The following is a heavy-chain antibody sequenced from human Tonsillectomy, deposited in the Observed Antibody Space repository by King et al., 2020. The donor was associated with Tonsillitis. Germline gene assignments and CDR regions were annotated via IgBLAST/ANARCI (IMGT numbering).Heavy chain of an antibody. D-gene: IGHD5-18*01. Sequence: VQLVESGGGLVQPGGSLRLSCAASGFSFSIHAMSWVRQAPGKGLEWVSDISGSGGSTNNVDSVKGRFTISRDNSKNTLYLQMNSLRAEDTAVYYCAKDPRGYSYGYGPGYFDLWGRGALVTVSS. J-gene: IGHJ2*01. CDR2: ISGSGGST. CDR1: GFSFSIHA. V-gene: IGHV3-23*04. CDR3: AKDPRGYSYGYGPGYFDL.